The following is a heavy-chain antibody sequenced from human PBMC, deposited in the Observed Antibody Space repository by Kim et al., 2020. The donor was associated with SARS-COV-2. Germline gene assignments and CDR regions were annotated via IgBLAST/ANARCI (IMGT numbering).Heavy chain of an antibody. V-gene: IGHV3-30*18. D-gene: IGHD5-18*01. J-gene: IGHJ4*02. CDR1: GFTFSSYG. CDR2: ISYDGSNK. Sequence: GGSLRLSCAASGFTFSSYGMHWVRQAPGKGLEWVAVISYDGSNKYYADSVKGRFTISRDNSKNTLYLQMNSLRAEDTAVYYCAKDLGIQLWLKVLDYWGQGALVTDSS. CDR3: AKDLGIQLWLKVLDY.